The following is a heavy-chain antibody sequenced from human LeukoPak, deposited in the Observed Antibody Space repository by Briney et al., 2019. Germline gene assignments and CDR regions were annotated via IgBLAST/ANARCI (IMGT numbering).Heavy chain of an antibody. CDR1: GGSISKYY. CDR2: IHTSGTT. J-gene: IGHJ3*02. CDR3: ARLHLPAHEGAFDM. D-gene: IGHD1-14*01. Sequence: PSETLSLTCTVPGGSISKYYWSWIRQPADKGLEWIGRIHTSGTTHYNPSLKSRVTLSLDTSTNQFSLRLTSVTATDTAVYYCARLHLPAHEGAFDMWGRGTMVTVSS. V-gene: IGHV4-4*07.